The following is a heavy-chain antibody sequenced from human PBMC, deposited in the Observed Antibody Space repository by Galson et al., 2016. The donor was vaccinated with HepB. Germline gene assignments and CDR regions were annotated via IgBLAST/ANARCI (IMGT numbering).Heavy chain of an antibody. Sequence: SLRLSCAASGFTFSDYAMSWVRQAPGKGLQWVSTIRGTGVTTHYSDSVKGRFTISRDNSKNTLYLQMSSLRADDPAMYYCAKTTPYYDFLTGFFVYYSDYWGQGTLVTISS. D-gene: IGHD3-9*01. J-gene: IGHJ4*02. V-gene: IGHV3-23*01. CDR3: AKTTPYYDFLTGFFVYYSDY. CDR2: IRGTGVTT. CDR1: GFTFSDYA.